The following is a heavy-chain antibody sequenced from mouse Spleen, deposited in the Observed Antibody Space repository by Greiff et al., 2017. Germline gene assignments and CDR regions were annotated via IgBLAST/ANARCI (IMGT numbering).Heavy chain of an antibody. CDR1: GFTFSSYG. CDR3: ARNGNYEAWFAY. V-gene: IGHV5-9-2*01. J-gene: IGHJ3*01. Sequence: EVKLVESGGGLVKPGGSLKLSCAASGFTFSSYGMSWVRQTPEKRLEWVATISGGGSYTYYPDSVKGRFTISRDNAKNNLYLQMSSLRSEDTALYYCARNGNYEAWFAYWGQGTLVTVSA. D-gene: IGHD2-1*01. CDR2: ISGGGSYT.